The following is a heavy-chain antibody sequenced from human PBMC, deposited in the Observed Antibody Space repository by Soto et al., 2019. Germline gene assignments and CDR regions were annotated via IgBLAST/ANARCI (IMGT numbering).Heavy chain of an antibody. J-gene: IGHJ4*02. CDR3: ARVFGLYSSGWYGY. V-gene: IGHV1-3*01. CDR1: GYIFTNYA. Sequence: QVQLVQSGAEVKKPGASVKISCKAPGYIFTNYAIHWVRQAPGQGLEWMGWITVGNGNTKYSQKFHGRVAITRDTSACKVYMVLSSLRSEDTGLYLCARVFGLYSSGWYGYWGQGTLVAVSS. CDR2: ITVGNGNT. D-gene: IGHD6-19*01.